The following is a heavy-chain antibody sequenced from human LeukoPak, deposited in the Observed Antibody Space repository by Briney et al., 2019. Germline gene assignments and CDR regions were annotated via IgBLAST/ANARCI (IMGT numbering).Heavy chain of an antibody. CDR2: IQPGVSDI. V-gene: IGHV5-51*01. CDR1: GYSFTNYW. J-gene: IGHJ3*02. D-gene: IGHD4-23*01. CDR3: ARRGYGGNLGAFDI. Sequence: GESLKISCKGSGYSFTNYWIGWVRQMPGKGLEWLGIIQPGVSDIRYSPSFQGQVTISADKSISTAYLQWSSLKASDTAMYYCARRGYGGNLGAFDIWGQGTMVTVPS.